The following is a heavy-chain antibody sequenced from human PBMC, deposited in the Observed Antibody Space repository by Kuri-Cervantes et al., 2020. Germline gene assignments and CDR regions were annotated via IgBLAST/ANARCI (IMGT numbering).Heavy chain of an antibody. J-gene: IGHJ4*02. CDR2: IYYNGTT. CDR3: ARGRGILLWFGEFHFDY. V-gene: IGHV4-39*01. D-gene: IGHD3-10*01. Sequence: ESLKTSCAVSGGSVSVNNYYWGWIRQPPGRGLEWIGSIYYNGTTYYNPSLKSRVTISLDTSKNQFSLKLSSVTAADTAVYYCARGRGILLWFGEFHFDYWGQGTLVTVSS. CDR1: GGSVSVNNYY.